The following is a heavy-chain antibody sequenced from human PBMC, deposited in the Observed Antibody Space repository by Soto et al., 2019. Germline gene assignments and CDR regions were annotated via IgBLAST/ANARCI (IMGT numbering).Heavy chain of an antibody. CDR1: GGSFSGYY. CDR2: INHSGST. Sequence: SETLSLTCAVYGGSFSGYYWSWIRQPPGKGLEWIGEINHSGSTNYNPSLKSRVTISVDTSKNQFSLKLSSVTAADTAVYYCARGLATMIVVVIRGAWFDPWGQGTLVTVPQ. V-gene: IGHV4-34*01. CDR3: ARGLATMIVVVIRGAWFDP. J-gene: IGHJ5*02. D-gene: IGHD3-22*01.